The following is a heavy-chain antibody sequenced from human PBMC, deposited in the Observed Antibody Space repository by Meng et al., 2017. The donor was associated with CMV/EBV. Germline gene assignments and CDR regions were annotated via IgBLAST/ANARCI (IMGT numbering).Heavy chain of an antibody. CDR3: AREYCSSTSCYSDAFDI. Sequence: SETLSLTCAVYGGSFSGYYWSWIRQPPGKGLKWIGEINHSGSTNYNPSLKSRVTISVDTSKNQFSLKLSSVTAADTAVYYCAREYCSSTSCYSDAFDIWGQGTMVTVSS. CDR1: GGSFSGYY. V-gene: IGHV4-34*01. CDR2: INHSGST. D-gene: IGHD2-2*01. J-gene: IGHJ3*02.